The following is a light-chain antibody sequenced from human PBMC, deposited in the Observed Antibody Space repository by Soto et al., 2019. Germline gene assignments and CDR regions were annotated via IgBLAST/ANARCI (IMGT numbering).Light chain of an antibody. Sequence: EIVLTQSPGTLSLSPGERATLSCRASQSISSNYLAWYQQKPGQAPRLLIYGASSRATDIPDRFSGSGSGTDFTLTISRLDPEDFAVYYCPQYGSSYTFGQGTKLEI. CDR2: GAS. J-gene: IGKJ2*01. CDR3: PQYGSSYT. CDR1: QSISSNY. V-gene: IGKV3-20*01.